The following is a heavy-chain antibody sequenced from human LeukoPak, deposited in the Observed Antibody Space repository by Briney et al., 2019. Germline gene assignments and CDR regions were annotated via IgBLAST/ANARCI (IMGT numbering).Heavy chain of an antibody. D-gene: IGHD5-18*01. V-gene: IGHV1-24*01. CDR2: FDPEDGET. J-gene: IGHJ4*02. Sequence: ASVKVSCKVSGYTLTELSMHWVRQAPGKGLEWMGGFDPEDGETIYAQKLQGRVTMTEDTSTDTAYMELSSRRSEDTAVYYCATVDSYGGYYFDYWGQGTLVTVSS. CDR3: ATVDSYGGYYFDY. CDR1: GYTLTELS.